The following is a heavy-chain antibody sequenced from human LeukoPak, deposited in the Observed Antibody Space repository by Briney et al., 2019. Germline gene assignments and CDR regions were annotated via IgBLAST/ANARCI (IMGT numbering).Heavy chain of an antibody. V-gene: IGHV3-23*01. D-gene: IGHD3-22*01. J-gene: IGHJ4*02. Sequence: PGGSLRLSCAASGFTFSSYAMSWVRQAPGEGLEWVSAISGSGGSTYYADSVKGRFTISRDNSKNTLYLQMSSLRAEDTAVYYCAKSGYDSSGYYGPDYWGQGTLVTVSS. CDR1: GFTFSSYA. CDR2: ISGSGGST. CDR3: AKSGYDSSGYYGPDY.